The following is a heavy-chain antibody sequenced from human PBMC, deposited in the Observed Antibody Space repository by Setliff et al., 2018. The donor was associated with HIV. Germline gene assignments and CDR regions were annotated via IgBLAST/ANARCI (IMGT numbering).Heavy chain of an antibody. CDR2: ISSTGSYI. V-gene: IGHV3-21*01. CDR1: GFTFSSYS. J-gene: IGHJ6*03. CDR3: ARDSQSYYVYYYYYYYMDV. D-gene: IGHD1-26*01. Sequence: PSETLSLSCAASGFTFSSYSMNWVRQAPGKGLEWVSSISSTGSYIYYADSVKGRFTISRDNAKNSLYLQMNSLRAEDTAVYYCARDSQSYYVYYYYYYYMDVWGKGTTVTVSS.